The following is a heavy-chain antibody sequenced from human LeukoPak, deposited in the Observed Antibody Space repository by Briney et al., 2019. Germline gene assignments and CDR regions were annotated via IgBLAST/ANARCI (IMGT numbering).Heavy chain of an antibody. CDR2: ISGSGGST. V-gene: IGHV3-23*01. J-gene: IGHJ4*02. Sequence: GGSLRLSCAASGFTFSSYGMHWVRQAPGKGLEWVSAISGSGGSTYYADSVKGRFTISRDNSKNTLYLQMNSLRAEDTAVYYCAKADQWLVHYYFDYWGQGTLVTVSS. D-gene: IGHD6-19*01. CDR3: AKADQWLVHYYFDY. CDR1: GFTFSSYG.